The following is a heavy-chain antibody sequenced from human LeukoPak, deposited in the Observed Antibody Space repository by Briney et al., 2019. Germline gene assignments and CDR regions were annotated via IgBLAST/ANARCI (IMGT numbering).Heavy chain of an antibody. CDR3: ARGFTMAIDY. D-gene: IGHD3-10*01. CDR1: GFTFNNYG. J-gene: IGHJ4*02. V-gene: IGHV3-30*03. CDR2: ISYDGRNK. Sequence: GGSLRLSCAASGFTFNNYGMHWVRQAPGKGLEWVAVISYDGRNKHYPDSVKGRFTISRDISTDTLWLQMDSLRSDDTAVYYCARGFTMAIDYWGQGTLVTVSS.